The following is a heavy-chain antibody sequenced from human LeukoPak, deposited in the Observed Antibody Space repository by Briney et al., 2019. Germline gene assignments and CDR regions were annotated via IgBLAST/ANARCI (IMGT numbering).Heavy chain of an antibody. CDR1: GFTFSSYS. CDR3: ARSSVRVGPEDY. V-gene: IGHV3-21*01. D-gene: IGHD1-26*01. CDR2: ISSSSSYI. J-gene: IGHJ4*02. Sequence: GGSLRLSCAASGFTFSSYSMNSVRQAPGKGLEWVSSISSSSSYIYYADSVKGRFTISRDNAKNSLYLQMNSLRAEDTAVYYCARSSVRVGPEDYWGQGTLVTVSS.